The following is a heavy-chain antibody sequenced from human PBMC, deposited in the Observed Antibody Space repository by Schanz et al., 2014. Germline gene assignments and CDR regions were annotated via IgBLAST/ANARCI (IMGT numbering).Heavy chain of an antibody. V-gene: IGHV3-33*01. CDR1: GFTFSSYG. J-gene: IGHJ4*02. Sequence: QVQLLQFGGGVVQPGRSLRLSCAASGFTFSSYGMHWVRQAPGKGPEWVGVIWSDGSTKYYADSVKGRFTISRDRFQNTLYLRMSSLRAEDTAVYYCARPRFDYGEVDYWGQGTLVTVSS. D-gene: IGHD4-17*01. CDR3: ARPRFDYGEVDY. CDR2: IWSDGSTK.